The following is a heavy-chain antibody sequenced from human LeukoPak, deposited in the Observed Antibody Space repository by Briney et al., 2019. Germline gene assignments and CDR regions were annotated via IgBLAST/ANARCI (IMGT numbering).Heavy chain of an antibody. CDR3: ARDFAGGYGARQYYYYMDV. Sequence: SETLSLTCAVSGASISGSGYYWGWIRQPPGKGLEWIGNIYSSGSTYFNPSLKSRVTMSVDTSKNQFSLQLPSVTAADTALYYCARDFAGGYGARQYYYYMDVWGNGTAVTVSS. D-gene: IGHD4-17*01. J-gene: IGHJ6*03. CDR1: GASISGSGYY. CDR2: IYSSGST. V-gene: IGHV4-39*07.